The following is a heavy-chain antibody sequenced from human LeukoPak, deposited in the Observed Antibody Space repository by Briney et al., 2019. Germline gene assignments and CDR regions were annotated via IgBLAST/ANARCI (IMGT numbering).Heavy chain of an antibody. CDR1: GGTFSSYA. J-gene: IGHJ6*03. Sequence: GASVKVSCKASGGTFSSYAISWVRQAPGQGLEWMGGIIPTFGTANYAQKFQGRVTITADKSTSTAYMELSSLRSEDTAVYYCARGDVEYSSVWATYYYMDVWGKGTTVTVSS. V-gene: IGHV1-69*06. CDR2: IIPTFGTA. CDR3: ARGDVEYSSVWATYYYMDV. D-gene: IGHD6-19*01.